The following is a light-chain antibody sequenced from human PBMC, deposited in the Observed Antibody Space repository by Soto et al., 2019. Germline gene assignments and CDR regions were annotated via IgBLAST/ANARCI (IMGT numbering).Light chain of an antibody. V-gene: IGKV1-33*01. CDR1: QNINNY. CDR3: QQYENLPT. CDR2: DAS. J-gene: IGKJ5*01. Sequence: DIQMTQSPPSLSASVGDRVTITCQASQNINNYLNWYQQKPGRAPKLLIYDASNLEAGVPSRFRGSGSGTDFTFTISRLQPGDIATYYCQQYENLPTFGQGTRLEIK.